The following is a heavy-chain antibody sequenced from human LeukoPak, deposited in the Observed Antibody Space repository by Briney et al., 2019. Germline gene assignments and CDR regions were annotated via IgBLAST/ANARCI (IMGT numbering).Heavy chain of an antibody. CDR2: IYTSGST. CDR3: ARYKRVEYFDY. J-gene: IGHJ4*02. D-gene: IGHD1-1*01. V-gene: IGHV4-4*09. Sequence: SETLSLTCTVSGGSISSYYWSWIRQPPGKGLEWIGYIYTSGSTNYNPSLKSRVTISVDTSKNQFSLKLSSVTAADTAVYYCARYKRVEYFDYWSQGTLVTVSS. CDR1: GGSISSYY.